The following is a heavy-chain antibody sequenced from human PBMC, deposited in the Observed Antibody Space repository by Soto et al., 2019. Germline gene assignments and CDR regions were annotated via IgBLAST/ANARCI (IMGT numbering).Heavy chain of an antibody. CDR1: GYTFTSYD. CDR2: MNPNSGNT. V-gene: IGHV1-8*01. J-gene: IGHJ5*02. D-gene: IGHD6-13*01. CDR3: ARGLLAYSSSWWDWFDP. Sequence: GASVKVSCKASGYTFTSYDINWVRQATGQGLEWMGWMNPNSGNTGYAQKFQGRVTMTRNTSISTAYMELSSLRSEDTAVYYCARGLLAYSSSWWDWFDPWGQGTLVTVSS.